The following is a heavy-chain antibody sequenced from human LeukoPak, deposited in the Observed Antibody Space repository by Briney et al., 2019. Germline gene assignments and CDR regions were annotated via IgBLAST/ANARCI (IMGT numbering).Heavy chain of an antibody. CDR2: INTNTGNP. CDR1: GGTFSSYA. Sequence: GSSVKVSCKASGGTFSSYAISWVRQAPGQGLEWMGWINTNTGNPTYAQGFTGRFVFSLDTSVSTAYLRISSLKAEDTAVYYCALYCTNGVCLTNRDYYYHYGMDVWGQGTTVTVSS. V-gene: IGHV7-4-1*02. D-gene: IGHD2-8*01. CDR3: ALYCTNGVCLTNRDYYYHYGMDV. J-gene: IGHJ6*02.